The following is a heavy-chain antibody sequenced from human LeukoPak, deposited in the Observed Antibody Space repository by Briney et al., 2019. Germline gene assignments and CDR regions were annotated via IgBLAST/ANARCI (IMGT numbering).Heavy chain of an antibody. J-gene: IGHJ4*02. CDR3: ARHEYSSSSDIDY. V-gene: IGHV4-38-2*01. CDR2: IYHSGST. CDR1: GYSISSGYY. D-gene: IGHD6-6*01. Sequence: SETLSLTCAVSGYSISSGYYWGWIRQPPGKELEWIGSIYHSGSTYYNASLKSRVTISVDTSKNQFSLKLSSLTAADTAVYYCARHEYSSSSDIDYWGQGTLVTVSS.